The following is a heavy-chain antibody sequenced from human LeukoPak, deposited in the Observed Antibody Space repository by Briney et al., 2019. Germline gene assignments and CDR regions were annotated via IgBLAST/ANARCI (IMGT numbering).Heavy chain of an antibody. CDR3: ARIWTHGAFDI. V-gene: IGHV1-2*02. J-gene: IGHJ3*02. CDR2: INPNSGDT. Sequence: ASVKVSCKASGYTFTDYYMHWVRQAPGQRLEWMGWINPNSGDTNYAQKFQGRVTMTRDTSISTAYMELTRLRSDDTAVYYCARIWTHGAFDIWGQGTMVTVSS. D-gene: IGHD3/OR15-3a*01. CDR1: GYTFTDYY.